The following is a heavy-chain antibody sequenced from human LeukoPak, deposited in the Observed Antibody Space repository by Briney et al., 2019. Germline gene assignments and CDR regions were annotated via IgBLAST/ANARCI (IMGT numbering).Heavy chain of an antibody. Sequence: ASXKVSCKVSGYTLTELSMHWVRQAPGKGLEWMGGFDPEDGETIYAQKFQGRVTMTEDTSTDKAYMELSSLRSEDTAVYYCATDRALYYYDSSGYYPRFVLDVWGKGTTVTVSS. J-gene: IGHJ6*04. V-gene: IGHV1-24*01. CDR2: FDPEDGET. D-gene: IGHD3-22*01. CDR3: ATDRALYYYDSSGYYPRFVLDV. CDR1: GYTLTELS.